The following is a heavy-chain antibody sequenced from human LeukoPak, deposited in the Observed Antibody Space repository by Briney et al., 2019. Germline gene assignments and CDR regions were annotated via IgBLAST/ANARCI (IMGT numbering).Heavy chain of an antibody. CDR2: ISSRGTTK. J-gene: IGHJ5*02. D-gene: IGHD1-14*01. Sequence: PGGSLRLSCAASGSNFDSFEMNWVRQAPGKGLEWVSYISSRGTTKYYAASVEGRFIISRDNAKNSVFLQMNSLSVEDTAIYYCAGEDRGPTNHNWIDPWGQGTLVTVSS. CDR1: GSNFDSFE. V-gene: IGHV3-48*03. CDR3: AGEDRGPTNHNWIDP.